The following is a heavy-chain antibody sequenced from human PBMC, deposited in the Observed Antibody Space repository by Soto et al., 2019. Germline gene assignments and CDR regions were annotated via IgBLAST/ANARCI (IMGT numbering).Heavy chain of an antibody. CDR1: GGTFSSYA. Sequence: SVKVSCKASGGTFSSYAISWVRQAPGHGLEWMGGIIPIFGTANYAQKFQGRVTITADESTSTAYMELSSLRSEDTAVYYCARNIVVVVAAYYFDYWGQGTLVTVS. CDR2: IIPIFGTA. CDR3: ARNIVVVVAAYYFDY. V-gene: IGHV1-69*13. D-gene: IGHD2-15*01. J-gene: IGHJ4*02.